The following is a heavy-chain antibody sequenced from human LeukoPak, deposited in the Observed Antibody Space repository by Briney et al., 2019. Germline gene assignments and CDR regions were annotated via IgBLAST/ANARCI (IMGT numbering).Heavy chain of an antibody. Sequence: GGSLRLSCAASGFTFSSYGMHWVRQAPGKGLEWVAVISYDGSNKYYADSVKGRFTISRDNSNNTLYLQMNSLRAEDTAVYYCARDRWSSTSYSDYWGQGTLVTVSS. D-gene: IGHD2-2*01. CDR3: ARDRWSSTSYSDY. CDR2: ISYDGSNK. J-gene: IGHJ4*02. CDR1: GFTFSSYG. V-gene: IGHV3-30*03.